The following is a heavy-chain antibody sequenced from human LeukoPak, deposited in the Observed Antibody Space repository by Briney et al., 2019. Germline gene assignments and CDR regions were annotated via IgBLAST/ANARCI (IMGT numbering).Heavy chain of an antibody. D-gene: IGHD4-23*01. CDR1: GFTFSSYA. Sequence: PGGSLRLSCAASGFTFSSYAMHWVRQAPGKGLEWVAVISYDGSNKYYADSVKGRFTISRDNSKNTLYLQMNSLRAEDTAVYYCARDNSHWGQGTLVTVSS. V-gene: IGHV3-30-3*01. CDR2: ISYDGSNK. CDR3: ARDNSH. J-gene: IGHJ4*02.